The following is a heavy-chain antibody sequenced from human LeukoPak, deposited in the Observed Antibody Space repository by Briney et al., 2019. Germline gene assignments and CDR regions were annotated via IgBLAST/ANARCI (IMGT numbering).Heavy chain of an antibody. D-gene: IGHD3-22*01. Sequence: ASVTVSCKASGYTFTGYYMHWVRQAPGQGLEWLGWINPNSGGTNYAQKFQGRVTITRDTSISTAYMELSRLRSDDTAVYYCARSDYYDSSGFHPEYFQHWGQGTLVTVSS. J-gene: IGHJ1*01. V-gene: IGHV1-2*02. CDR2: INPNSGGT. CDR1: GYTFTGYY. CDR3: ARSDYYDSSGFHPEYFQH.